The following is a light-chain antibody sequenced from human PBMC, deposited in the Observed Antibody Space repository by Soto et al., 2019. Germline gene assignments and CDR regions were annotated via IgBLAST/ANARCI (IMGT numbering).Light chain of an antibody. Sequence: DIQMTQSPSTLSASVGDRVTITCRASQSISGWLAWYQQKPGKAPKLLIYKASSLESAVPSRFSGSGSGTEFPLTISSLHPDDFATYYCQQYNRYQYTFGQRTKLEIK. CDR1: QSISGW. V-gene: IGKV1-5*03. J-gene: IGKJ2*01. CDR2: KAS. CDR3: QQYNRYQYT.